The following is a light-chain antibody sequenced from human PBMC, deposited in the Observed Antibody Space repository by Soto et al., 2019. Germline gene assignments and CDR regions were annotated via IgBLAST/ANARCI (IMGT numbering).Light chain of an antibody. CDR1: SSDVGGYNY. Sequence: QSVRTQPASVSGSTGESIAISSTGTSSDVGGYNYVSWYQQHPGKAPKVMIYEVSNRPSGVSNRFSGSKSGNTASLTISGLQAEDEADYYCSSYRSIGSLVFGTGTKVTVL. CDR2: EVS. J-gene: IGLJ1*01. V-gene: IGLV2-14*01. CDR3: SSYRSIGSLV.